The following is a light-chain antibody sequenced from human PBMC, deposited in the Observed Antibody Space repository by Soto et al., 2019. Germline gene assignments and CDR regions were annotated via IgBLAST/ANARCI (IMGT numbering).Light chain of an antibody. Sequence: QSVLTQPPSVSAAPGQKVTISCSGSNFNIGNNYVSWFQQLPGAAPKLIIYHNDKRPSGIPDRFSGSKSGTSATLGITGLQTGDEADYYCGTWDSSMSAAGGVFGGGTKLTVL. CDR2: HND. CDR3: GTWDSSMSAAGGV. J-gene: IGLJ3*02. CDR1: NFNIGNNY. V-gene: IGLV1-51*01.